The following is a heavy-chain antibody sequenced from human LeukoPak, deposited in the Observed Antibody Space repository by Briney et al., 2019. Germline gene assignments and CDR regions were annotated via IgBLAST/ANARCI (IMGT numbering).Heavy chain of an antibody. CDR3: ARVPTYYDILTGYWGGAFDI. CDR1: GYTFTSYD. CDR2: MNPNSGNT. Sequence: GASVKVSCKASGYTFTSYDINWVRQATGQGLEWMGWMNPNSGNTGYAQKFQGRVTMTRNTSISTAYMELSSLRSEDTAVYYCARVPTYYDILTGYWGGAFDIWGQGTMVTVSS. J-gene: IGHJ3*02. D-gene: IGHD3-9*01. V-gene: IGHV1-8*01.